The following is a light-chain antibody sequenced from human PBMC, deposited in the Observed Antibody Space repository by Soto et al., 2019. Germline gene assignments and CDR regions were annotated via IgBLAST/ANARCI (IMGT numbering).Light chain of an antibody. CDR2: GAS. CDR1: QSVSNNA. V-gene: IGKV3-20*01. J-gene: IGKJ4*01. Sequence: EIVLTQSPGTLSLSPGERATLSCRASQSVSNNALAWYQQKPGQAPRLLIYGASNRATGIPDVFSGSGSGTDFTLTISSLQPEDVATYYCQKYNSAPLTFGGGTKVEIK. CDR3: QKYNSAPLT.